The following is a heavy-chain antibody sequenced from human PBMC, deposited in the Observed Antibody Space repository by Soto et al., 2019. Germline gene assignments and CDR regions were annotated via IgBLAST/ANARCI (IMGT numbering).Heavy chain of an antibody. J-gene: IGHJ3*02. Sequence: GSLRLSCAASGFTFSNAWMSWVRQAPGKGLEWVGRIKSKTDGGTTDYAAPVKGRFTISRDDSKNTLYLQMNSLKTEDTAVYYCTTARTGDLRVDIWGQGTMVTVSS. CDR2: IKSKTDGGTT. CDR3: TTARTGDLRVDI. V-gene: IGHV3-15*01. D-gene: IGHD7-27*01. CDR1: GFTFSNAW.